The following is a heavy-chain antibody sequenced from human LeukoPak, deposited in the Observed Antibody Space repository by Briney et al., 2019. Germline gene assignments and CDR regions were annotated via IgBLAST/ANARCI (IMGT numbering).Heavy chain of an antibody. Sequence: ASVKVSCKASGYTFTSYGISWVRQAPGQGLEWMGWISAYNGNINYAQKLQGRVTMTTDTSTSTAYMELRGLRSDDTAVYYCARTNYYYYGMDVWGQGTTVTVSS. CDR2: ISAYNGNI. V-gene: IGHV1-18*01. CDR1: GYTFTSYG. CDR3: ARTNYYYYGMDV. J-gene: IGHJ6*02.